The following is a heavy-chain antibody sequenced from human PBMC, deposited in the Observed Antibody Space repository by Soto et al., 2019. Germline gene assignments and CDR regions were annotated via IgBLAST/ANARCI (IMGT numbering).Heavy chain of an antibody. CDR3: ARVSGSYYYGMDV. D-gene: IGHD1-26*01. V-gene: IGHV4-4*02. CDR2: IYHSGST. Sequence: SETLSLTCAVSGGSISSSNWWSWVRQPPGKGLEWIGEIYHSGSTNYNPSLKSRATISVDKSKNHFSLKLSSVTAADTAVYYCARVSGSYYYGMDVWGQGTTVT. CDR1: GGSISSSNW. J-gene: IGHJ6*02.